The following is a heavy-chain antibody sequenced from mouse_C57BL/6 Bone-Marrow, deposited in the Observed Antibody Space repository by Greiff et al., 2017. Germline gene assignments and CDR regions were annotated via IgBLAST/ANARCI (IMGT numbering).Heavy chain of an antibody. V-gene: IGHV1-78*01. CDR1: GYTFTDHT. CDR3: AKDYYASYYFDY. Sequence: VHLVESDAELVKPGASVKISCKVSGYTFTDHTIHWMRQRPEQGLEWIGYIYPRDGSTNYKEKFKGKSTLTVDKSSSTAYMQLNSLTSEDSEVYLCAKDYYASYYFDYWGRGTTLTVSS. CDR2: IYPRDGST. D-gene: IGHD1-1*01. J-gene: IGHJ2*01.